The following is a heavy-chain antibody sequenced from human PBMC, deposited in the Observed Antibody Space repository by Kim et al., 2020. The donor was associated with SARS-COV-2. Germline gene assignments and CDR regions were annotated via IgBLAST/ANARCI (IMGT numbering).Heavy chain of an antibody. CDR2: LYSDYST. J-gene: IGHJ5*02. Sequence: GGSLRLSCAASGLAVSGSHMSWVRQAPGKGLEWVSILYSDYSTHYAESVKGIFTISRENSKNTLYLQVNSLRAAATALYYCSATRVYRFHPLGHVTLV. CDR3: SATRVYRFHP. V-gene: IGHV3-66*01. CDR1: GLAVSGSH. D-gene: IGHD2-2*02.